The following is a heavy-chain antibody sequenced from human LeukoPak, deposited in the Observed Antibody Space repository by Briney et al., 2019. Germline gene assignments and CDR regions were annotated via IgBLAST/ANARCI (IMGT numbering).Heavy chain of an antibody. Sequence: SETLSLTCAVYGGSFSGYYWSWIRQHPGKGLEWIGYIYYSGSTYYNPSLKSRVTISVDTSKNQFSLKLSSVTAADTAVYYCARDNDSSGDGFDPWGQGTLVTVSS. V-gene: IGHV4-31*11. CDR2: IYYSGST. D-gene: IGHD3-22*01. J-gene: IGHJ5*02. CDR3: ARDNDSSGDGFDP. CDR1: GGSFSGYY.